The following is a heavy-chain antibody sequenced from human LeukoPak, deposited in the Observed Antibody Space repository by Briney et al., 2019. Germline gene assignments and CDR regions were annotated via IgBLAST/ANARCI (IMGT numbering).Heavy chain of an antibody. V-gene: IGHV3-48*01. D-gene: IGHD3-10*01. CDR1: GFTFRNYL. J-gene: IGHJ4*02. CDR3: AGGPSGELFFDY. CDR2: ISSTGGTI. Sequence: GGSLRLSCAASGFTFRNYLMNWVRQAPGKGLEWVSFISSTGGTIYYADSVKGRFTVSRDNGKNSLLLQMNSLRAEDTALYYCAGGPSGELFFDYWGQGTLVTVSS.